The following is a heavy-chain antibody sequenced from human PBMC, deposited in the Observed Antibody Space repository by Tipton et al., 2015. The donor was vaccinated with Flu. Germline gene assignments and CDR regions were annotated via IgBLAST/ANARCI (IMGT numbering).Heavy chain of an antibody. Sequence: TLSLTCTVSGGPISNYYWSWIRQPPGKGLEWIGQIYYSGSTNYNPSLKSRVTISVDTSKNQISLKLSSVTAADTAVYYCARIQGGYYGSESYDTWGQGMLVTVSS. D-gene: IGHD3-10*01. CDR1: GGPISNYY. CDR2: IYYSGST. CDR3: ARIQGGYYGSESYDT. V-gene: IGHV4-59*01. J-gene: IGHJ5*02.